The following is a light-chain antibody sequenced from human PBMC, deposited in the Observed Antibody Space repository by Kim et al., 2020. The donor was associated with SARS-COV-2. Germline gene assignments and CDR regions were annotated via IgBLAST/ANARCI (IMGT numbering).Light chain of an antibody. CDR3: QQYNNWPRT. Sequence: EIVMKQSPATLSVSPGERATLSCRASQSVSSNLAWYQQKPGQAPRLLIYGASTRATGIRARFSGSGSGTEFTLTISSLQSEDFAVYYCQQYNNWPRTFGQGTKVDIK. CDR1: QSVSSN. CDR2: GAS. V-gene: IGKV3-15*01. J-gene: IGKJ1*01.